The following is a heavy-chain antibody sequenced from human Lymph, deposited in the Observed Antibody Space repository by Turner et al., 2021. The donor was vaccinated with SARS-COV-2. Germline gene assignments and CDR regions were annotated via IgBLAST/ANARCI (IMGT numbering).Heavy chain of an antibody. Sequence: EVQLVESGGGLVKPGGSLRLSCAASGFTFSSYSMNWVRQAPGKGLEWVSSISSRSIYIYNADSVKGRFTISRENAKNSLYLQMNSLRAEDTAVYYCARDYYDFWSGYNSYYYGMDVWGQGTTVTVSS. V-gene: IGHV3-21*01. J-gene: IGHJ6*02. CDR2: ISSRSIYI. CDR3: ARDYYDFWSGYNSYYYGMDV. CDR1: GFTFSSYS. D-gene: IGHD3-3*01.